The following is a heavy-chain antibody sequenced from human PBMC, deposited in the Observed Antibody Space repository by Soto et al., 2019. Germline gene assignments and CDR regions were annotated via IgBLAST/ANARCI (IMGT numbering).Heavy chain of an antibody. CDR3: ARGNGLYPRIAVAGTGADY. V-gene: IGHV1-18*01. Sequence: QVQLVQSGAEVKKPGASVKVSCKASGYTFTSYGISWVRQAPGQGLEWMGWIRAYNGNTNYAQKRQGRVPMTPDTSTSTAYMELRSLRSDAPAVYYCARGNGLYPRIAVAGTGADYWGQGTLVTVSS. CDR1: GYTFTSYG. J-gene: IGHJ4*02. CDR2: IRAYNGNT. D-gene: IGHD6-19*01.